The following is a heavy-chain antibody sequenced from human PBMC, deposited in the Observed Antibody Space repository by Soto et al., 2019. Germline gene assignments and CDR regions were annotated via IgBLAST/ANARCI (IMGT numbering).Heavy chain of an antibody. CDR1: GGTFSSYA. Sequence: GSSVKVSCKASGGTFSSYAISWVRQAPGQGLEWMGGIIPIFGTANYAQKFQGRVTMTADKSTSTAYMELSSLRSEDTAVYYCATLNRRRFLEWLADYYYYYMDVWGKGTTVTVSS. J-gene: IGHJ6*03. CDR2: IIPIFGTA. V-gene: IGHV1-69*06. D-gene: IGHD3-3*01. CDR3: ATLNRRRFLEWLADYYYYYMDV.